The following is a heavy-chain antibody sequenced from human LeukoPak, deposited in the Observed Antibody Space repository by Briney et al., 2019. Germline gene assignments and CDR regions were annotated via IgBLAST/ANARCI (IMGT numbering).Heavy chain of an antibody. CDR2: IYSGGNI. CDR3: ASYPTPGIGAAGTFKY. Sequence: GGSLRLSCAASGFTVSSTYMSWVRQAPGKGLEWVSVIYSGGNIYYIESVKGRFTISRDTSKNTLYLQMNSLRAEDTAVYYCASYPTPGIGAAGTFKYWGQGTLVTVSS. V-gene: IGHV3-53*01. D-gene: IGHD6-13*01. J-gene: IGHJ4*02. CDR1: GFTVSSTY.